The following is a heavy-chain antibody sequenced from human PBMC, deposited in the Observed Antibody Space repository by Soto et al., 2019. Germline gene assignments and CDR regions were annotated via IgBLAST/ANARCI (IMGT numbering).Heavy chain of an antibody. J-gene: IGHJ6*03. CDR1: GGSFSGYY. CDR2: INHSGST. Sequence: PSETLSLTCAVYGGSFSGYYWSWIRQPPGKGLEWIGEINHSGSTNYNPSLKSRVTISVDTSKNQFSLKLSSVTAADTAVYYCARGDPRAARSSYYYYYYMDVWGKGTTVTVSS. CDR3: ARGDPRAARSSYYYYYYMDV. D-gene: IGHD6-6*01. V-gene: IGHV4-34*01.